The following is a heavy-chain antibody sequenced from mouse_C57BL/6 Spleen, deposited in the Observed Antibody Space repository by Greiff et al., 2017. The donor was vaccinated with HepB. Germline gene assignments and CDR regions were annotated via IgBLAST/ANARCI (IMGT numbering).Heavy chain of an antibody. V-gene: IGHV1-69*01. J-gene: IGHJ2*01. Sequence: QVQLQQPGAELVMPGASVKLSCKASGYTFTSYWMHWVKQRPGQGLEWIGEIDPSDSYTNYNQKFKGKSTLTVDKSSSTPYMQLSSLTSEDSAVYYCARVYFLLTYPYYFAYSPQGTTLTVSS. CDR3: ARVYFLLTYPYYFAY. D-gene: IGHD5-1*01. CDR2: IDPSDSYT. CDR1: GYTFTSYW.